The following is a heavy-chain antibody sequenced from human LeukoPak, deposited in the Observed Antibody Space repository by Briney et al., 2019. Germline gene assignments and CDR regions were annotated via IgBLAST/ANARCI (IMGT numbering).Heavy chain of an antibody. V-gene: IGHV1-69*02. J-gene: IGHJ3*02. CDR3: ASQVQYQTAFDI. Sequence: SVKVSCKASGGTFSSYTISWVRPAPGQGLEWMGRIIPILGIANYAQKFQGRVTITADKSTSTAYMELSSLRSEDTAVYYCASQVQYQTAFDIWGQGTMVTVSS. CDR2: IIPILGIA. CDR1: GGTFSSYT. D-gene: IGHD4-11*01.